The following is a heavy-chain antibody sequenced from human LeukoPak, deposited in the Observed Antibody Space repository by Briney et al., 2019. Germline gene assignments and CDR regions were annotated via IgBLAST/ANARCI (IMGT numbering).Heavy chain of an antibody. V-gene: IGHV3-49*04. CDR1: GFPFGNYA. CDR3: TRVSVFGVITPTTHFFDY. CDR2: IRSKAYGGTT. Sequence: SGGSLRLSCTASGFPFGNYAMSWVRQAPGKGLEWISFIRSKAYGGTTEYAASVKGRFTISRDDSKNIAYLQMNSLKTEDTAVYYCTRVSVFGVITPTTHFFDYWGQGTLVTVSS. D-gene: IGHD3-3*01. J-gene: IGHJ4*02.